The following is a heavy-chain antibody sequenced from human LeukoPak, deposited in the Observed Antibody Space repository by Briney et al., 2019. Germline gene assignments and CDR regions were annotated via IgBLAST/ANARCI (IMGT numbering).Heavy chain of an antibody. D-gene: IGHD3-10*01. CDR2: LYYSGST. V-gene: IGHV4-59*01. Sequence: SETLSLTCSVSGGSISSYYWSWIRQPPGRGLEWIGYLYYSGSTNSNPSLKSRVTMSVDTSKNQFSLKLRSVTAADTAVYYCARGGSGISNAFDIWGQGTMVTVSS. J-gene: IGHJ3*02. CDR1: GGSISSYY. CDR3: ARGGSGISNAFDI.